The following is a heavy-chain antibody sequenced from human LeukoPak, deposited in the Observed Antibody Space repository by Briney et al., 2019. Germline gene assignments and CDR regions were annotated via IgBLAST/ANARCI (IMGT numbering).Heavy chain of an antibody. Sequence: GGSLRLSCVASGLPIADFAMHWVRQAPGKGLEWVSHISGDGVSTVYAESVKGRFSISRDNSKNSLSLEMNSLRTEDTAMYYCARESGKFDYWGQGTLVAVSS. CDR3: ARESGKFDY. V-gene: IGHV3-43*02. CDR2: ISGDGVST. J-gene: IGHJ4*02. CDR1: GLPIADFA.